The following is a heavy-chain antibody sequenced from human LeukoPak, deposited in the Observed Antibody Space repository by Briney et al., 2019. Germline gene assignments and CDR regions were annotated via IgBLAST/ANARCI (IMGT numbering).Heavy chain of an antibody. D-gene: IGHD6-6*01. CDR1: GFTFSSYS. CDR2: ISSSSSTI. CDR3: ASSSSRVDY. J-gene: IGHJ4*02. Sequence: GGSLRLTCAASGFTFSSYSMNWVRQAPGKGLEWVSYISSSSSTIYYADSVKGRFTISRDNSKNTLYLQMNSLRAEDTAVYYCASSSSRVDYWGQGTLVTVSS. V-gene: IGHV3-48*01.